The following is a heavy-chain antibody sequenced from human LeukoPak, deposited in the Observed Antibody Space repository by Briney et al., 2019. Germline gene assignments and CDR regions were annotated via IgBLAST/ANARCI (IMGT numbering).Heavy chain of an antibody. V-gene: IGHV4-59*02. J-gene: IGHJ4*02. D-gene: IGHD3-3*01. CDR2: IYYSGST. CDR1: GGSVSGYY. CDR3: ARGNGVVTTLDY. Sequence: SETLSLTCVVSGGSVSGYYWGWIRQPPGKGLEWIGYIYYSGSTNYNPSLKSRVTISVDTSKNQFSLKLSSVTAADTAVYYCARGNGVVTTLDYWGQGTLVTVSS.